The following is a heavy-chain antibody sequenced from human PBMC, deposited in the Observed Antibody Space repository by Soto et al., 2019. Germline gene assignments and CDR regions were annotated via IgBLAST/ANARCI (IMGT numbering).Heavy chain of an antibody. Sequence: FSASGGTFLSSAISWVRQAPGQGLEWMGGIIPIFGTSNYAQKFQGRVTITADKYPSTAYMELSSLRSEGTAVYDCAKKQDSSSSWYDPWGQGTLVTVSS. CDR1: GGTFLSSA. J-gene: IGHJ5*02. CDR2: IIPIFGTS. D-gene: IGHD3-22*01. CDR3: AKKQDSSSSWYDP. V-gene: IGHV1-69*06.